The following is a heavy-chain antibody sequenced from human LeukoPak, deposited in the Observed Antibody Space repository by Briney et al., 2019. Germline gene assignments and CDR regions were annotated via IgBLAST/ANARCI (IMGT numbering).Heavy chain of an antibody. J-gene: IGHJ6*03. Sequence: GASVRVSCKASGYTFTSYDINWVRQAAGQGLEWMGWMNPNSGNTGYAQKFQGRVTITRNTSISTAYMELSSLRSEDTAVYYCARSYYGSGSPTYYYYYYMDVWGKGTTVTVSS. CDR1: GYTFTSYD. CDR3: ARSYYGSGSPTYYYYYYMDV. D-gene: IGHD3-10*01. CDR2: MNPNSGNT. V-gene: IGHV1-8*03.